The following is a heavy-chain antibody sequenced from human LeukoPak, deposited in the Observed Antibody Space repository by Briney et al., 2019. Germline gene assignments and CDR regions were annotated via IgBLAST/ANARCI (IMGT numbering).Heavy chain of an antibody. D-gene: IGHD2-2*01. Sequence: AASVKVSCKASGGTFSSYAISWVRQAPGQGPEWMGGIIPIFGTANYAQKFQGRVTITADESTSTAYMELSSLRSEDTAVYYCARESCSSTSCYSGYYFDYWGQGTLVTVSS. CDR2: IIPIFGTA. V-gene: IGHV1-69*13. J-gene: IGHJ4*02. CDR1: GGTFSSYA. CDR3: ARESCSSTSCYSGYYFDY.